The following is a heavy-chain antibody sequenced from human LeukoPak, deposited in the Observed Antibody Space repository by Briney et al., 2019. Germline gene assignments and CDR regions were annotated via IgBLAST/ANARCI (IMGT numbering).Heavy chain of an antibody. CDR3: ARRRGSSFYWFDP. Sequence: PSETLSLTCTVSGGSMSNRSYYWAWVRQPPGKGLEWIGSMSYSGSTYYNPSLKSRVTISVDTPKNQFSLKLSSVAAADTAVYYCARRRGSSFYWFDPWGQGTLVTVSS. J-gene: IGHJ5*02. D-gene: IGHD6-13*01. CDR2: MSYSGST. V-gene: IGHV4-39*07. CDR1: GGSMSNRSYY.